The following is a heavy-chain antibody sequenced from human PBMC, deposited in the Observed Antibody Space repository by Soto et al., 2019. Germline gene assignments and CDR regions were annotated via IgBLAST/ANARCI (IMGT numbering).Heavy chain of an antibody. V-gene: IGHV1-69*06. CDR3: ARVNIEYQLPYYYYGMDV. CDR1: GGTFSSYA. J-gene: IGHJ6*02. CDR2: IIPIFGTA. D-gene: IGHD2-2*01. Sequence: SVKVSCKASGGTFSSYAISWVRQAPGQGLEWMGGIIPIFGTANYAQKFQGRVTITADKSTSTAYMELSSLSSEDTAVYYCARVNIEYQLPYYYYGMDVWGQGTTVTVSS.